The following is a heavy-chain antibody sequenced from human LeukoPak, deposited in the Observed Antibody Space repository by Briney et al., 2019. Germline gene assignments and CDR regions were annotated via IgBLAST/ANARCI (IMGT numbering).Heavy chain of an antibody. D-gene: IGHD1-26*01. J-gene: IGHJ4*02. CDR3: ARDGGSHSLDY. V-gene: IGHV3-74*01. CDR1: GFTFSSYW. CDR2: INSDGSST. Sequence: GGSLRLSCAASGFTFSSYWMHWVRQAPGKGLVWVSRINSDGSSTKYADSVRGQITISRDNAKNTLYLQMNSLRAEDTAVYYCARDGGSHSLDYWGQGTLVTVSS.